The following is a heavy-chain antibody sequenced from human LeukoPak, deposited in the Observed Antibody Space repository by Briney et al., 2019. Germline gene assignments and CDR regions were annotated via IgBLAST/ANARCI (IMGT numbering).Heavy chain of an antibody. V-gene: IGHV4-59*01. CDR2: IYYSGST. Sequence: SETLSLTCTVSGGSISSYYWSWIRQPPGKGLEWIGYIYYSGSTNYNPSLKSRVTISVDTSKNQFSLKLSSVTAADAAVYYCASYSYYYDSSGYFDYWGQGTLVTVSS. D-gene: IGHD3-22*01. CDR1: GGSISSYY. CDR3: ASYSYYYDSSGYFDY. J-gene: IGHJ4*02.